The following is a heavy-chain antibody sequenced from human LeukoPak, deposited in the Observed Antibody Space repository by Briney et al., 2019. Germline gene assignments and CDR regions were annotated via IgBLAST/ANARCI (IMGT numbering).Heavy chain of an antibody. CDR1: GFTFSSYA. D-gene: IGHD5-18*01. J-gene: IGHJ4*02. V-gene: IGHV3-30*04. Sequence: GGSLRLSCAASGFTFSSYAMHWVRQAPGKGLEWVAVISYDGSNKYYADSVKGRFTISRDNSKNTLYLQMNSLRAEDTAVYYCARNTWIQLWFGIDYWGQGTLVTVSS. CDR3: ARNTWIQLWFGIDY. CDR2: ISYDGSNK.